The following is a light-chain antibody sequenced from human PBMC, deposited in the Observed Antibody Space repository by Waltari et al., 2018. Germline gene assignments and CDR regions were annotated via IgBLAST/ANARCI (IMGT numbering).Light chain of an antibody. CDR2: DGT. V-gene: IGLV7-46*01. J-gene: IGLJ3*02. CDR1: TDPVTNDHY. Sequence: HAVLTHEPSLTVSPGRTVPPTCRSSTDPVTNDHYPYWFQQKPGQAPRALIYDGTNRQSWTPARFSGSLVGGKAALTLSGAQPEDETVYYCLLSYAGARVFGGGTKLTVL. CDR3: LLSYAGARV.